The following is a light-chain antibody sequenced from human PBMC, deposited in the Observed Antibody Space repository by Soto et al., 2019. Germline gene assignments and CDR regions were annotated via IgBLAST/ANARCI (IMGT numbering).Light chain of an antibody. CDR2: GAS. CDR1: QSVSSN. CDR3: QQYNNWPST. J-gene: IGKJ1*01. V-gene: IGKV3-15*01. Sequence: EIVMTQSPATLSVSPGERATLSCRASQSVSSNLAWYQQKPGQAPRLLIYGASTRATGIPVRFSGSGSGTEFTLTISSLQSEDFAVYYCQQYNNWPSTFGQGTKVDIK.